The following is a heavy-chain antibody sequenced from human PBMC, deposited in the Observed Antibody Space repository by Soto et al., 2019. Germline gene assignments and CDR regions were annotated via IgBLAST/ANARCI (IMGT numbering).Heavy chain of an antibody. CDR2: ISTSGTSI. J-gene: IGHJ4*01. V-gene: IGHV3-21*01. CDR1: GFTFNSYS. Sequence: EVQLVESGGGLVKPGESLRLSCAASGFTFNSYSMNWVRQAPGKGLEWVSSISTSGTSIVYADSVRGRFSISRDNTNNSLYLQMNSLRAEDTSVYYCARHHFGSSSDYWGHGTLVTLSS. D-gene: IGHD3-10*01. CDR3: ARHHFGSSSDY.